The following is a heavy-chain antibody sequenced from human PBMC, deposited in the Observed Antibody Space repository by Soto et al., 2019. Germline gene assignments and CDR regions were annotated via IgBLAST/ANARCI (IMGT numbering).Heavy chain of an antibody. CDR1: GGSISSGDYY. Sequence: TLSLTCTVSGGSISSGDYYWSWIRQPPGKGLEWIGYIYYSGSTYYNPSLKSRVTISVDTSKNQFSLKLSSVTAADTAVYYCARVKRNDVFDYWGQGTLVTVSS. V-gene: IGHV4-30-4*01. D-gene: IGHD1-1*01. J-gene: IGHJ4*02. CDR2: IYYSGST. CDR3: ARVKRNDVFDY.